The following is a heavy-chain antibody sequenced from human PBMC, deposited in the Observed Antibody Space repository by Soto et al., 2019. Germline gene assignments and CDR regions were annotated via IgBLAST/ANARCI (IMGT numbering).Heavy chain of an antibody. CDR3: ARDPSIAARLEAAWFDP. J-gene: IGHJ5*02. CDR1: GGTFSGYA. V-gene: IGHV1-69*13. CDR2: IIPIFGTA. Sequence: ASVKVSCKASGGTFSGYAISWVRQAPGQGLEWMGGIIPIFGTANYAQKFQGRVTITADESTSTAYMELSSLRSEDTAVYYCARDPSIAARLEAAWFDPWGQGTLVTVSS. D-gene: IGHD6-6*01.